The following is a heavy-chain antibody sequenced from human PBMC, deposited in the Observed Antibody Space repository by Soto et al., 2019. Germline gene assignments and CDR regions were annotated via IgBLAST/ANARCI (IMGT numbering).Heavy chain of an antibody. V-gene: IGHV2-5*01. CDR3: VYGVYDSSGYYVPDAFDI. CDR1: GFSLSTSGVG. Sequence: SGPTLVNPTQTLTLTCTFSGFSLSTSGVGVGWIRQPPGKALEWLALIYWNDDKRYSPSLKSRLTITKDTSKNQVVLTMTNMDPVDIATFYFVYGVYDSSGYYVPDAFDIWGQGTRVTVSS. J-gene: IGHJ3*02. CDR2: IYWNDDK. D-gene: IGHD3-22*01.